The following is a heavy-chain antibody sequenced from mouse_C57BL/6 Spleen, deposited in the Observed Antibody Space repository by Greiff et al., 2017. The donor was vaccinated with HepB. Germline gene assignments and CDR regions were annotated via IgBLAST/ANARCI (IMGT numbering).Heavy chain of an antibody. Sequence: VQLQQPGAELVKPGASVKMSCKASGYTFTSYWITWVKQRPGQGLEWIGDIYPGSGSTNYNEKFKSKATLTVDTSSSTAYMQLSSLTSEDSAVYYCASWGGFDYGSSPAWFAYWGQGTLVTVSA. CDR3: ASWGGFDYGSSPAWFAY. D-gene: IGHD1-1*01. J-gene: IGHJ3*01. V-gene: IGHV1-55*01. CDR2: IYPGSGST. CDR1: GYTFTSYW.